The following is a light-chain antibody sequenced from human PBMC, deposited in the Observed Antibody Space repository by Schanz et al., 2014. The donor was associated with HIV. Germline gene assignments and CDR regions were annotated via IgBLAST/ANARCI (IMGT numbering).Light chain of an antibody. CDR1: SSNIGSNN. CDR3: SSYAGRNNLVV. V-gene: IGLV1-44*01. CDR2: NNN. J-gene: IGLJ2*01. Sequence: QSVLTQPPSASGTPGQRVTISCSGTSSNIGSNNVNWYQHLAGTAPKLLIYNNNQRPSGVPDRFSGSKSGTSASLAISGLQPEDESDYYCSSYAGRNNLVVFGGGTKLTVL.